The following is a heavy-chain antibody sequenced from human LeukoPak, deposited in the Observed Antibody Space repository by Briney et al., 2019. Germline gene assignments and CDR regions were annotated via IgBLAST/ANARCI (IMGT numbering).Heavy chain of an antibody. D-gene: IGHD3-3*01. CDR3: ARGGYYDFWSGYYVPSDAFDM. Sequence: GASVKVSCKTSGYTFTDYYMHWVRQAPGQGLEWMGWVNPNSGGTNYAQKFQGRVTMTRDTSIYTAYMELSRLRSDDTGVYYCARGGYYDFWSGYYVPSDAFDMWGQGTMVTVSS. V-gene: IGHV1-2*02. CDR2: VNPNSGGT. J-gene: IGHJ3*02. CDR1: GYTFTDYY.